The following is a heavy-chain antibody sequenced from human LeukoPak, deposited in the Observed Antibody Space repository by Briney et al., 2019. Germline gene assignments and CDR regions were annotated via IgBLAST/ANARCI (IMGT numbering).Heavy chain of an antibody. CDR2: ISYDGSNK. D-gene: IGHD6-19*01. J-gene: IGHJ4*02. V-gene: IGHV3-30*04. CDR1: GFTFSSYA. CDR3: ARLAVAFRLWRYYFDY. Sequence: GRSLRLSCAASGFTFSSYAMHWVRQVPGKGLEWVAVISYDGSNKYYADSVKGRFTISRDNSKNTLYLQMNSLRAEDTAVYYCARLAVAFRLWRYYFDYWGQGTLVTVSS.